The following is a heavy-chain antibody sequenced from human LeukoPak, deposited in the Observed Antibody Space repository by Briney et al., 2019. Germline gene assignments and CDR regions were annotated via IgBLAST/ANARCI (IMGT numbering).Heavy chain of an antibody. Sequence: GGSLRLSCAASGFTFSSYAMSWVRQAPGKGLEWVSAISGSGGSTYYADSVKGRFTISRDNSKNTLYLQINSLRAEDTAVYYCAKDRTVRGVIYYWGQGTLVTVSS. D-gene: IGHD3-10*01. CDR3: AKDRTVRGVIYY. CDR2: ISGSGGST. CDR1: GFTFSSYA. J-gene: IGHJ4*02. V-gene: IGHV3-23*01.